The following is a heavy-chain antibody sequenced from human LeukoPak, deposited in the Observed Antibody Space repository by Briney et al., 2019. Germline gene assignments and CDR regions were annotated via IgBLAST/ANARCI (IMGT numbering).Heavy chain of an antibody. CDR1: GGSISSYY. D-gene: IGHD3-22*01. CDR2: IYYSGST. CDR3: ARVSTDYYDSSGYYNRRYFDY. J-gene: IGHJ4*02. V-gene: IGHV4-59*01. Sequence: SEALSLTCTVPGGSISSYYWSWIRQPPGKGLESIGYIYYSGSTNYNPSLKSRVTISVDTSKNQFSLKLSSVTAADTAVYYCARVSTDYYDSSGYYNRRYFDYWGQGTLVAVSS.